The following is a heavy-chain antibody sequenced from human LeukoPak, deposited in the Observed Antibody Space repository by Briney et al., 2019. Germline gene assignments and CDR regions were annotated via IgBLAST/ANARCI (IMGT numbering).Heavy chain of an antibody. CDR2: ISGSSTST. CDR3: AKDLKLGPTTTYYFYGMDV. V-gene: IGHV3-23*01. J-gene: IGHJ6*02. D-gene: IGHD1-26*01. CDR1: GFTFSSYA. Sequence: GGSLRLSCAASGFTFSSYAITWVRQAPGKGLEWVSSISGSSTSTYYAESVKGRFTISRDNSKNTLYLQMNSLRAEDSAVYYCAKDLKLGPTTTYYFYGMDVWGQGTTVTVSS.